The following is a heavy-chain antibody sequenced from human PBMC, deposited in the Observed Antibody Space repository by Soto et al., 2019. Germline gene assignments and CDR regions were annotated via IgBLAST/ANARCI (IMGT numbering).Heavy chain of an antibody. CDR3: ARGLAADGA. D-gene: IGHD6-13*01. Sequence: QVKLVQSGAEVKKPGASVKVSCTASGYTFTHYAIHWVRHAPGQRLEWMGFINAGSGNTKYSQTFQGRLTFTKDTSASTADMDLSSLRSEDTAIYYCARGLAADGAWGQGTLVTVSS. CDR2: INAGSGNT. V-gene: IGHV1-3*01. J-gene: IGHJ5*02. CDR1: GYTFTHYA.